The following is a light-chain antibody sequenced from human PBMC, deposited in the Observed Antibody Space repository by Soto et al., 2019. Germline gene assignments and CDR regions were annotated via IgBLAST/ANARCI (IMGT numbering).Light chain of an antibody. CDR2: GAS. CDR3: QQRSNWPPIT. J-gene: IGKJ5*01. V-gene: IGKV3D-20*02. CDR1: QSVSSTY. Sequence: EIVMTQSPATLSLSPGERATLSCRASQSVSSTYLGWYQQKPGQAPRLLISGASSRATGIPDRFSGSGSGTDFTLTIRSLEPEDFAVYYCQQRSNWPPITFGQGTRREIK.